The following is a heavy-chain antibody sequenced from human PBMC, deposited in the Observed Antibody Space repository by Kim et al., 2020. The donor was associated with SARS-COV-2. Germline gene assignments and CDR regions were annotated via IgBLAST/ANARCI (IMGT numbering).Heavy chain of an antibody. CDR1: GFTFSSYE. CDR2: ISSSGSNTI. D-gene: IGHD1-1*01. J-gene: IGHJ4*02. V-gene: IGHV3-48*03. CDR3: ARGPRAHWKIGY. Sequence: GGSLRLSCVASGFTFSSYEMNWVRQGPGKGLEWVAYISSSGSNTIYNADSVKGRFTISRDNAKDSLYLQMNSLRGDDTGVYYCARGPRAHWKIGYWGQG.